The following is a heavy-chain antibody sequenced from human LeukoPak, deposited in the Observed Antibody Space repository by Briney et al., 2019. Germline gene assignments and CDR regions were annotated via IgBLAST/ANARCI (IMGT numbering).Heavy chain of an antibody. Sequence: SVKVSCKASGGTFSSYAISWVRQAPGQGLEWMGGIIPIFGTANYAQKFQGRVTITADKSTSTAYMELSSLRSEDTAVYYCATATPGVARVYYYYYMDVWGKGTTVTVSS. J-gene: IGHJ6*03. D-gene: IGHD3-3*01. V-gene: IGHV1-69*06. CDR1: GGTFSSYA. CDR3: ATATPGVARVYYYYYMDV. CDR2: IIPIFGTA.